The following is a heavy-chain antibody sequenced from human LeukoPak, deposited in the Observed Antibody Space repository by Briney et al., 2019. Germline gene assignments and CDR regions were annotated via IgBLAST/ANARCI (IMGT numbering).Heavy chain of an antibody. CDR2: IYSGGST. Sequence: QPGGSLRLSCAASGFTVSSNYMSWVRQAPGKGLEWVSVIYSGGSTYYADSVKGRFTISRDNSKNTLYLQMNGLRAEDTAVYYCAKDPQYYGSANWFDPWGQGTLVTVSS. CDR3: AKDPQYYGSANWFDP. J-gene: IGHJ5*02. D-gene: IGHD3-10*01. CDR1: GFTVSSNY. V-gene: IGHV3-53*01.